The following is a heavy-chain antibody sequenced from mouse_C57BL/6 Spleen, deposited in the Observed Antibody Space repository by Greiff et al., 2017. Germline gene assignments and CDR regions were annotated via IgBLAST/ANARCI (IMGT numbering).Heavy chain of an antibody. CDR3: ASEGITTVVATGYYAMDY. CDR2: LHSNSGST. D-gene: IGHD1-1*01. Sequence: QVQLQQPGAELVKPGASVKLSCKASGYTFTSYWMHWVKQRPGQGLEWIGMLHSNSGSTNYNEKFKDKATLSVDKSSSTAYMQLSSLTSEDSAVYYCASEGITTVVATGYYAMDYWGQGTSVTVSS. J-gene: IGHJ4*01. CDR1: GYTFTSYW. V-gene: IGHV1-64*01.